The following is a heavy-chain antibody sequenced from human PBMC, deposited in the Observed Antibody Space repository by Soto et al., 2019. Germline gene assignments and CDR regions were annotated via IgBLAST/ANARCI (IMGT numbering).Heavy chain of an antibody. J-gene: IGHJ6*02. Sequence: QVQLQESGPGLVKPLQTLSLTCTVSGGSISSGGYYWSWIRQHPGKGLEWIGYIYYSGSTYYNPYLKSRVTIAVDTSKNQFSLKLSSVTAADTAVYYCARDLQYSRLFYGMDVWGQGTTVTVSS. D-gene: IGHD6-13*01. CDR3: ARDLQYSRLFYGMDV. CDR1: GGSISSGGYY. V-gene: IGHV4-31*03. CDR2: IYYSGST.